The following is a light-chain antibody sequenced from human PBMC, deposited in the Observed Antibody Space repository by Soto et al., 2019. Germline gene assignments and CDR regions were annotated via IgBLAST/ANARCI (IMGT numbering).Light chain of an antibody. CDR2: EVN. J-gene: IGLJ1*01. CDR1: SSDVGGCNC. CDR3: SSYAGTNVFV. Sequence: QSVLTQPPSASGSPGQSVTISCTGTSSDVGGCNCVSWYQQLPGKAPKLIIYEVNKRPSGVPARFSASKSGNTASLTVSGLQAEDEADYYCSSYAGTNVFVFGTGTKVTVL. V-gene: IGLV2-8*01.